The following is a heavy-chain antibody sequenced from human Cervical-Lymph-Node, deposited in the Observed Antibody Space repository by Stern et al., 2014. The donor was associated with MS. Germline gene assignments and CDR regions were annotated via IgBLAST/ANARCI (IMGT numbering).Heavy chain of an antibody. J-gene: IGHJ6*02. CDR3: ARGASSAAWYKHAVDV. Sequence: QVQLVESGAEVQKPGSSVKVSCKASGDTSNTDAIHWVRQAPGQGLEWMGGIIPVFGTPVYATRFKGRVSIAADESTATDYMELSSLRSDDTAVYYCARGASSAAWYKHAVDVWGQGTTVTVSS. CDR2: IIPVFGTP. V-gene: IGHV1-69*01. CDR1: GDTSNTDA. D-gene: IGHD1-14*01.